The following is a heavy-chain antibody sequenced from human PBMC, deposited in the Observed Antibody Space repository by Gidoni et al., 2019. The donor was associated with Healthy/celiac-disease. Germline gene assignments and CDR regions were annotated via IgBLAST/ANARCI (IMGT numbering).Heavy chain of an antibody. CDR3: ARDPRYYYYYYGMDV. CDR2: IYSGGST. Sequence: EVQLVESGGGLVQPGGSLRLSCAASGFPVSSNYMSWVRQAPGKGLEWVSVIYSGGSTYYADSVKGRFTISRDNSKNTLYLQMNSLRAEDTAVYYCARDPRYYYYYYGMDVWGQGTTVTVSS. CDR1: GFPVSSNY. V-gene: IGHV3-66*02. J-gene: IGHJ6*02.